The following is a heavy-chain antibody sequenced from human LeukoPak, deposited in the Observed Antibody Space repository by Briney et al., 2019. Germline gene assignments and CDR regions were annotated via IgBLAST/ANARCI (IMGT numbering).Heavy chain of an antibody. D-gene: IGHD2-2*01. CDR2: ISGGGGST. J-gene: IGHJ4*02. Sequence: GSLRLSCAASGFTFSSYAMSWVRQAPGKGLEWVSAISGGGGSTYYADSVKGRFTISRDNARTTLYLQMNSLRAEDTAVYYCARRDRYCTSTTCYGFDYWGQGTLVTVSS. CDR1: GFTFSSYA. V-gene: IGHV3-23*01. CDR3: ARRDRYCTSTTCYGFDY.